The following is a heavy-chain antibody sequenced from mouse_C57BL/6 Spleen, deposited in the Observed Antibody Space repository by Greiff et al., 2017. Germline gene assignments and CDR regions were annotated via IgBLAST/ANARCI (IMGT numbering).Heavy chain of an antibody. V-gene: IGHV1-80*01. CDR3: ARLEDLRGRVDYFDY. D-gene: IGHD1-1*01. CDR2: IYPGDGDT. CDR1: GYAFSSYW. J-gene: IGHJ2*01. Sequence: QLQQSGAELVKPGASVKISCKASGYAFSSYWMNWVKQRPGKGLEWIGQIYPGDGDTNYNGKFKGKATLTADKSSSTAYMQLSSLTSEDSAVYFCARLEDLRGRVDYFDYWGQGTTLTVSS.